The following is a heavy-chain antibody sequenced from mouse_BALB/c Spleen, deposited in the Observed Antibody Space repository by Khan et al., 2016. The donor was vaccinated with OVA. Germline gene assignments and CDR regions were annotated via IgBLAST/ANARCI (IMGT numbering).Heavy chain of an antibody. CDR1: GYTFTSYT. CDR3: VRDGAYHRNDGWFAY. D-gene: IGHD2-14*01. Sequence: VQLQQSGAELARPGASVKMSCKASGYTFTSYTIHWIKKRPGQGLEWIGCINPSNGYTNYNQKFKDKATLTTDKSSTTAYLQLSSLTSDDSAVXNCVRDGAYHRNDGWFAYWGQGTLVTVSA. J-gene: IGHJ3*01. CDR2: INPSNGYT. V-gene: IGHV1-4*01.